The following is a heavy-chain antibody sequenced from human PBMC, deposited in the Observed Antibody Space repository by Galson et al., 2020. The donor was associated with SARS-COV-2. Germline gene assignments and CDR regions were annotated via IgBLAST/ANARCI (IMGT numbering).Heavy chain of an antibody. Sequence: SLKISCAASGFTFDDYAMHWVRQAPGKGLEWVSGNSWNSGSIGYADSVKGRFTISRDNAKNSLYLQMNSLRAEDTALYYCAKDIVPRITMIGVWGQGTRVTVSS. J-gene: IGHJ3*01. D-gene: IGHD3-22*01. CDR1: GFTFDDYA. V-gene: IGHV3-9*01. CDR3: AKDIVPRITMIGV. CDR2: NSWNSGSI.